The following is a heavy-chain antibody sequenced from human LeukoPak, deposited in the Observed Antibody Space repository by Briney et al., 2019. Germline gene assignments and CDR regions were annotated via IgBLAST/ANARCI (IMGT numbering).Heavy chain of an antibody. CDR1: GFTFSSYA. J-gene: IGHJ4*02. CDR3: ARDGVYSYGLYYFDY. CDR2: ISYDESDT. V-gene: IGHV3-30*04. Sequence: PGGSLRLSCAASGFTFSSYALHWVRQAPGKGLEWVAVISYDESDTYYADSVKGRFTISRDNSKNTLSLQMNSLRPEDTAVYYCARDGVYSYGLYYFDYWGQGTLVTVSS. D-gene: IGHD5-18*01.